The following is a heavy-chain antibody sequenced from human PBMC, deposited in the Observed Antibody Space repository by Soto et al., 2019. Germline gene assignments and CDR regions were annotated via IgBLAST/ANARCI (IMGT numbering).Heavy chain of an antibody. J-gene: IGHJ6*02. V-gene: IGHV1-18*04. Sequence: ASVKVSCKASGCTFTSYGISWVRQAPGQGLEWMGWISAYNGNTNYAQKLQGRVTMTTDTSTSTAYMELRSLRSDDTAVYYCARDAELRYFDYYYYGMDVWGQGTTVTVSS. D-gene: IGHD3-9*01. CDR2: ISAYNGNT. CDR1: GCTFTSYG. CDR3: ARDAELRYFDYYYYGMDV.